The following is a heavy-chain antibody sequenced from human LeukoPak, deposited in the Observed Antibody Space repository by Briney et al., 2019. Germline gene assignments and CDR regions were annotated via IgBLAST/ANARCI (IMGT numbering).Heavy chain of an antibody. CDR1: GFTFSSHS. CDR2: ISSGSSAR. D-gene: IGHD5-12*01. V-gene: IGHV3-48*01. CDR3: ARMSGSRLPGY. J-gene: IGHJ4*02. Sequence: PGGSLRLSCAASGFTFSSHSMNWVRQTPGKGLEWVSYISSGSSARYYADSVKGRFTISRDDARNSQYLQMNSLRAEDTAVYYCARMSGSRLPGYWGQGTLVTVSS.